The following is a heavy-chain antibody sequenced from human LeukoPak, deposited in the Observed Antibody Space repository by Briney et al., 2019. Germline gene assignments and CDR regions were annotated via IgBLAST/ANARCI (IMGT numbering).Heavy chain of an antibody. Sequence: GGSLRLSCAASGFTFDDYTMHWVRQAPGKGLEWVSGISWNSGSIGYADSVKGRFTISRDNAKNSLYLQMNSLRAEDTALYYCAKDFSDSTLSFDYWGQGTLVTVSS. J-gene: IGHJ4*02. CDR1: GFTFDDYT. CDR2: ISWNSGSI. CDR3: AKDFSDSTLSFDY. V-gene: IGHV3-9*01. D-gene: IGHD2-21*01.